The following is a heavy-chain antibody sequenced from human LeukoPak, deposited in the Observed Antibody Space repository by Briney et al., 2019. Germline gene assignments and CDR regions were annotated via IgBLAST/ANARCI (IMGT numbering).Heavy chain of an antibody. Sequence: PSETLSLTCTVSGGSISSYYWSWIRQPPGKGLEWIGYIYYSGSTNYNPSPKSRVTISVDTSKNQFSLKLSSVTAADTAVYYCARRGQWLVYWGQGTLVTVSS. CDR2: IYYSGST. J-gene: IGHJ4*02. D-gene: IGHD6-19*01. V-gene: IGHV4-59*01. CDR3: ARRGQWLVY. CDR1: GGSISSYY.